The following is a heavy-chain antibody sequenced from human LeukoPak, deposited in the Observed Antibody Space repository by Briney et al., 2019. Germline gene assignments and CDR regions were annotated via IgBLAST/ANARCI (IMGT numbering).Heavy chain of an antibody. CDR1: GGTFGSYA. J-gene: IGHJ5*02. D-gene: IGHD3-10*01. CDR2: IIPIFGTA. Sequence: SVKVSCKASGGTFGSYAISWVRQAPGQGLEWMGGIIPIFGTANYAQKFQGRVTITADKSTSTAYMELSSLRSEDTAVYYCARDPEYYGSGSSWGQGTLVTVSS. CDR3: ARDPEYYGSGSS. V-gene: IGHV1-69*06.